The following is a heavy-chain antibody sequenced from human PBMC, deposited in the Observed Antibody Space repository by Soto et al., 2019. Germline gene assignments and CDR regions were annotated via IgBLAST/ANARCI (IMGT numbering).Heavy chain of an antibody. D-gene: IGHD5-18*01. CDR1: GFTFSSYA. CDR2: ISYDGSNK. V-gene: IGHV3-30-3*01. J-gene: IGHJ4*02. CDR3: ARGRGYSYGYTTSLDY. Sequence: QVQLVESGGGVIQPGRSLRLSCAGSGFTFSSYAMHWVRQAPGKGLEWVAVISYDGSNKYYADSVKGRFTISRDNSKNTLYLQMNSLRAEDTAVYYCARGRGYSYGYTTSLDYWGQGTLVTVSS.